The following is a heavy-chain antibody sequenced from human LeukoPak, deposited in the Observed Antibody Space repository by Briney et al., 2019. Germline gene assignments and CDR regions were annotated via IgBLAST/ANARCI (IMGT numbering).Heavy chain of an antibody. CDR3: ARGLWYGESSDAFDI. V-gene: IGHV4-30-2*01. CDR2: IYHSGST. J-gene: IGHJ3*02. D-gene: IGHD3-10*01. CDR1: GGSISSGGYS. Sequence: PSQTLSLTCTVSGGSISSGGYSWSWIRQPPGKGLDWIGYIYHSGSTYYNPALKSRVTISVDRSKNQFSLKLSSVTAADTAVYYCARGLWYGESSDAFDIWGQGTMVTVSS.